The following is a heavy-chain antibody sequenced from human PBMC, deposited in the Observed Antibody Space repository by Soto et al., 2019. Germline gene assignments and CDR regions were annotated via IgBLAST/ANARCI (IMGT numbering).Heavy chain of an antibody. V-gene: IGHV4-34*01. J-gene: IGHJ6*03. D-gene: IGHD2-2*01. CDR1: GGSFSGYY. CDR2: INHSGST. CDR3: ARGRGYCSSTSCPRLYYRYFRDV. Sequence: SETLSLTCAVYGGSFSGYYWSWIRQPPGKGLEWIGEINHSGSTNYNPSLKSRVTISVDTSKNQFSLKLSSVTAADTAVYYCARGRGYCSSTSCPRLYYRYFRDVWGKGSTVIV.